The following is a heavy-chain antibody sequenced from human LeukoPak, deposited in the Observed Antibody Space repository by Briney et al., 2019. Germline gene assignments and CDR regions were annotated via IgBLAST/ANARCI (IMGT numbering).Heavy chain of an antibody. V-gene: IGHV3-30*04. CDR3: ARDRGDSGSYWGPFYYYGMDV. CDR1: GFTFSSYA. D-gene: IGHD1-26*01. Sequence: GRSLRLSCAASGFTFSSYAMHWVRQAPGKGLEWVAVISYDGSNKYYADSVKGRFTISRDNSKNTLYLQMNSLRAEDTAVYYCARDRGDSGSYWGPFYYYGMDVWGQGTTVTVSS. CDR2: ISYDGSNK. J-gene: IGHJ6*02.